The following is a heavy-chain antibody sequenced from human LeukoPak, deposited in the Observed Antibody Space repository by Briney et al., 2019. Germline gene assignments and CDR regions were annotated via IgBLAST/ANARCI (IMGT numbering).Heavy chain of an antibody. Sequence: GGSLRLSCAASGFTVSSNYMSWVRQAPGKGLEWVSVIYSSGSTYYADSVKGRFTISRDNSKNTLHLQMNTLRAEDTAVYYCASLPLGGYNPLHYWGQGTLVTVSS. V-gene: IGHV3-53*01. CDR2: IYSSGST. J-gene: IGHJ4*02. CDR1: GFTVSSNY. D-gene: IGHD5-24*01. CDR3: ASLPLGGYNPLHY.